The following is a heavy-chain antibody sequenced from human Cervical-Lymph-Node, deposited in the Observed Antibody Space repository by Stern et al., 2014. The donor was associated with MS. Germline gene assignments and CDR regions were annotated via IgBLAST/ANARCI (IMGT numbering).Heavy chain of an antibody. CDR3: ARSKDSSSWYGYFDY. V-gene: IGHV4-4*02. D-gene: IGHD6-13*01. Sequence: QVQLQESGPGLVRPSTTLFLTCSVSGDSMSNNNWWSWVRQAPGKGLEWIGEVHHSGRTNHNPSLARRPTNSIDKSKKMISLRMDSVTAADTAVYYCARSKDSSSWYGYFDYWGQGTLVTVSS. J-gene: IGHJ4*02. CDR1: GDSMSNNNW. CDR2: VHHSGRT.